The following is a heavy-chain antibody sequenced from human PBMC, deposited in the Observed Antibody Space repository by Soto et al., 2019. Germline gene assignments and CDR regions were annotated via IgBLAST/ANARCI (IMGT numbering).Heavy chain of an antibody. D-gene: IGHD6-13*01. V-gene: IGHV3-7*05. CDR2: INRDGSKK. J-gene: IGHJ3*02. Sequence: EVQLEESGGDLVQPGGSLRLSCAASGFTLSAYWMTWVRQAPGKGLEWVANINRDGSKKSYLDSVRGRFTTSRDTVGNSLYLQMDRLRDDATALYFCARDVSPGSSSLYLDAFDIWGQGTMVTVPS. CDR3: ARDVSPGSSSLYLDAFDI. CDR1: GFTLSAYW.